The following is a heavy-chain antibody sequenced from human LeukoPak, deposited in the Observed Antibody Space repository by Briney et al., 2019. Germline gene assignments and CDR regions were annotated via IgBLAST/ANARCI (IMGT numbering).Heavy chain of an antibody. J-gene: IGHJ4*02. CDR3: ARGYCSSTSCAGDY. Sequence: GGSLRLSCAASGFTFSSYGMHWVRQAPGKGLEWVAVISYDGSNKYYADSVKGRFTISRDNSKNTLYLQMNSLRAEDTAVYYCARGYCSSTSCAGDYWGQGTLVTVSS. V-gene: IGHV3-30*03. CDR2: ISYDGSNK. D-gene: IGHD2-2*01. CDR1: GFTFSSYG.